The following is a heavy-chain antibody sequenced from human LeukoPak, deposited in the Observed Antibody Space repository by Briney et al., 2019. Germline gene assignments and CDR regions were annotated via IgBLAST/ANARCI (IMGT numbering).Heavy chain of an antibody. V-gene: IGHV2-70*04. CDR2: IDWDDDK. J-gene: IGHJ6*02. CDR3: AASIVGYYYYGMDV. Sequence: SGPALVKPTQTLTLTCTFSGFSLSTSGMRASWIRQPPGKALEWLARIDWDDDKFYSTSLKTRLTIPKDTSKNQVVLTMTNMDPVDTATYYCAASIVGYYYYGMDVWGQGTTVTVSS. CDR1: GFSLSTSGMR. D-gene: IGHD3-22*01.